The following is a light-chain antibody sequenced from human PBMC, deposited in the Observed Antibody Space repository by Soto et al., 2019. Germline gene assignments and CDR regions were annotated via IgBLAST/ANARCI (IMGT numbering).Light chain of an antibody. J-gene: IGLJ3*02. CDR2: EVS. V-gene: IGLV2-14*01. Sequence: QSVLTQPASVSGSPGQSITISCTGTSSDVGGYNYVSWYQQHPGKAPKLMIYEVSNRPSGVSNRFSGSKSGNTASLTISGLPAEDEADYYCSSYTRSSTRVFGGRTKLTVL. CDR3: SSYTRSSTRV. CDR1: SSDVGGYNY.